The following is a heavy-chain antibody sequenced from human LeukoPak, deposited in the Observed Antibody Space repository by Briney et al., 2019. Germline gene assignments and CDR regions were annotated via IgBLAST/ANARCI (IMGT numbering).Heavy chain of an antibody. Sequence: GGSLRLSCGASGFTFSTYAMSWVRQAPGKGLEWVSGISDGGGRTFYADSVKGRFTVSRDNSRNTLYLRMNSLRAEDTAIYYCTKNQILDDTGSWYTYWGQGTLVTVSS. J-gene: IGHJ4*02. CDR3: TKNQILDDTGSWYTY. CDR1: GFTFSTYA. V-gene: IGHV3-23*01. CDR2: ISDGGGRT. D-gene: IGHD6-13*01.